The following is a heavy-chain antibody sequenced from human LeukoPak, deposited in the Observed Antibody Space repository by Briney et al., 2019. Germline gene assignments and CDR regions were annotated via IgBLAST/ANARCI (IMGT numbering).Heavy chain of an antibody. D-gene: IGHD2-15*01. CDR1: GFIVNDHA. CDR2: VFWNGVDK. V-gene: IGHV3-9*01. J-gene: IGHJ6*03. Sequence: GGSLRLSCVASGFIVNDHAMHWVRQTPGKGLEWVAGVFWNGVDKGYADSVKGRFTIFRDNAKNSVYLQVNSLRAEDTAVYYCARGDPLAYYYYYMDVWGKGTTVTVSS. CDR3: ARGDPLAYYYYYMDV.